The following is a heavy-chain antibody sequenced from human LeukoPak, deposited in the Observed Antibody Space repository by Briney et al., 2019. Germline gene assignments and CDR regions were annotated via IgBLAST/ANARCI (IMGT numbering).Heavy chain of an antibody. Sequence: GASVNVSCKASGYTFTGYYMHWVRQAPGQGLEWMGWINPNSGGTNYAQKFQGRVTMTRDTSISTAYMELSRLRSDDPAVYSCAKGDSSGESAFDIWGQGTMVTVSS. D-gene: IGHD3-22*01. CDR2: INPNSGGT. CDR1: GYTFTGYY. J-gene: IGHJ3*02. CDR3: AKGDSSGESAFDI. V-gene: IGHV1-2*02.